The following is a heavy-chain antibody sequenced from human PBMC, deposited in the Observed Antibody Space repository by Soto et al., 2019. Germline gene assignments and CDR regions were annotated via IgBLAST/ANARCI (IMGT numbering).Heavy chain of an antibody. V-gene: IGHV1-2*04. D-gene: IGHD3-9*01. CDR1: GYTFTGYY. J-gene: IGHJ6*03. Sequence: QVQLVQSGAEVKKPGASVKVSCKASGYTFTGYYMHWVRQAPGQGLEWMGWINPNSGGTNYAQKFQGWVTMTRDTSISTAYMELSRLRSDDTAVYYCARGDSGDILTTEPLLYMDVWGKGTTVTVSS. CDR3: ARGDSGDILTTEPLLYMDV. CDR2: INPNSGGT.